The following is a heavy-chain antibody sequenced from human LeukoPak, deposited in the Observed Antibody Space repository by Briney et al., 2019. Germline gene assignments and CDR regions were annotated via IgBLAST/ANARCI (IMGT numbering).Heavy chain of an antibody. CDR3: ARVRYGSGSLYYYYYYMDV. CDR2: IYYSGRP. D-gene: IGHD3-10*01. J-gene: IGHJ6*03. Sequence: PSETLSLTCTVSGDSIRSSSYSWGWIRQPPGKGLEWIVNIYYSGRPYYNPSLKSRVTMSVDTSKNQFSLKLSSVTAADTAVYYCARVRYGSGSLYYYYYYMDVWGKGTTVTISS. V-gene: IGHV4-39*01. CDR1: GDSIRSSSYS.